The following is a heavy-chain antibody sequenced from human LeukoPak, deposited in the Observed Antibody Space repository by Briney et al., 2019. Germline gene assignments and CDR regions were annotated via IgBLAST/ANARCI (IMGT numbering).Heavy chain of an antibody. Sequence: GGSLRLSCAASGFTVSSNYMSWVRQAPGKGLEWVSVIYSGGSTYYADSVKGRFTISRDNSKNTLYLQMNSLRAEDTAVYYCAKVSDYYDSSGYYSYWGQGTLVAVSS. CDR1: GFTVSSNY. J-gene: IGHJ4*02. CDR3: AKVSDYYDSSGYYSY. D-gene: IGHD3-22*01. CDR2: IYSGGST. V-gene: IGHV3-53*05.